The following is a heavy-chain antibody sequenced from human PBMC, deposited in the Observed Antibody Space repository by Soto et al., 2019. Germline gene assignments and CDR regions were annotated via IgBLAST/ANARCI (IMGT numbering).Heavy chain of an antibody. CDR3: TTGIYYDLLTGYHDVAY. J-gene: IGHJ4*02. CDR2: IKSETDGGTA. V-gene: IGHV3-15*01. CDR1: GGNWSHPW. Sequence: VGSLSLSWAASGGNWSHPWMTWVRQAAGKGLDWVGRIKSETDGGTADYAAPVKGRITISRDDSKNTVYLQMNSLKTEDTAVYYCTTGIYYDLLTGYHDVAYWGQGTLVTVSS. D-gene: IGHD3-9*01.